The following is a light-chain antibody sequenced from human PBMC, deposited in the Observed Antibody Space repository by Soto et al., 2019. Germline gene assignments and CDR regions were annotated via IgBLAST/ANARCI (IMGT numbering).Light chain of an antibody. Sequence: EIVVTQSPGTLALSPGGRASLSCRASQTFSSIYLAWYQQKPGQAPRLLIYGASSRATGIPDSFSGSASGTDFTLTISRMEPEDFAVYYCQQYGSSPTFGHGTKVDIK. V-gene: IGKV3-20*01. CDR3: QQYGSSPT. CDR1: QTFSSIY. CDR2: GAS. J-gene: IGKJ1*01.